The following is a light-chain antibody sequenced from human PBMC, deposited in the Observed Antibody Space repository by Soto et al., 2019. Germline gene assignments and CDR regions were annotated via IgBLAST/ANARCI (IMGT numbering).Light chain of an antibody. CDR2: GAS. J-gene: IGKJ1*01. Sequence: EILMTQSPATLSVSPGERDTLSCRASQSFSSNLAWYQQKPGQAPRLLIYGASTRATGIPARFSGSGSGTEFTLTISSLQSEDFAVYYCQQSNTWPRTFGQGTQVDIK. V-gene: IGKV3-15*01. CDR3: QQSNTWPRT. CDR1: QSFSSN.